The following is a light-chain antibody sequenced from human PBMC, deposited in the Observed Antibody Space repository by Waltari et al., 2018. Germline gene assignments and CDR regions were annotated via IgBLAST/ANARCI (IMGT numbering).Light chain of an antibody. CDR2: DVR. CDR1: TSDIGGYDT. J-gene: IGLJ3*02. V-gene: IGLV2-14*03. CDR3: SSYTSGGTLGVV. Sequence: QSALTQPASVSGSPGQSITISCSGSTSDIGGYDTVSWYHQHPDQAPNLIIHDVRVRPSGVSSRFSGFKSGNTASLVISGLQTEDEADYYCSSYTSGGTLGVVFGGGTRLTVL.